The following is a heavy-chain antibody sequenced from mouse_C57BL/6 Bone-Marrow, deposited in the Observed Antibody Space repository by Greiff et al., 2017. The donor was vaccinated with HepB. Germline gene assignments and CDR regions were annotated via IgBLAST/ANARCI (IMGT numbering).Heavy chain of an antibody. D-gene: IGHD1-1*01. J-gene: IGHJ2*01. Sequence: VQLQESGAELVRPGASVTLSCKASGYTFTDYEMHWVKQTPVHGLEWIGAIDPETGGTAYNQKFKGKAILTADKSSSTAYMELRSLTSEDSAVYYCTREDTTVVYFDYWGQGTTLTVSS. CDR3: TREDTTVVYFDY. V-gene: IGHV1-15*01. CDR1: GYTFTDYE. CDR2: IDPETGGT.